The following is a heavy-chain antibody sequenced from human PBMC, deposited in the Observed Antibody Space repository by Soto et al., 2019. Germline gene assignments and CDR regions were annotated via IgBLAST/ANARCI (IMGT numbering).Heavy chain of an antibody. CDR3: ATSERYCSGGSCYSDYFDY. CDR2: ISSSSSYI. CDR1: GFTFSSYS. Sequence: GGSLRLSCAASGFTFSSYSMNWVRQAPGKGLEWVSSISSSSSYIYYADSVKGRFTISRDNAKNSLYLQMNSLRAEDTAVYYCATSERYCSGGSCYSDYFDYWGQGTLVTVSS. J-gene: IGHJ4*02. V-gene: IGHV3-21*01. D-gene: IGHD2-15*01.